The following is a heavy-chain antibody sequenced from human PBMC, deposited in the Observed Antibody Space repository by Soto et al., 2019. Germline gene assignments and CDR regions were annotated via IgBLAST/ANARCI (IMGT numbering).Heavy chain of an antibody. CDR3: ARATRGSGYCSSTSCLRSYYFDY. V-gene: IGHV1-3*01. CDR1: GYTFTNYA. D-gene: IGHD2-2*01. J-gene: IGHJ4*02. Sequence: GASVKVSCKASGYTFTNYAMHWVRQAPGQRLEWMGWINAGNGNTRYSQKFQGRVTITRDTSASTAYMELSSLRSEDTAVYYCARATRGSGYCSSTSCLRSYYFDYWGQGTLVTVSS. CDR2: INAGNGNT.